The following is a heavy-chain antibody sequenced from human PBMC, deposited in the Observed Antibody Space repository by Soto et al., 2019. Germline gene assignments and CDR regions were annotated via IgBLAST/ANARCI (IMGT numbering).Heavy chain of an antibody. D-gene: IGHD3-3*01. V-gene: IGHV3-23*01. Sequence: GGSLRLSCAASGFTFSSYAMSWVRQAPGKGLEWVSAISGSGGSTYYADSVKGRFTISRDNSKNTLYLQMSSLRAEDTAVYYCAKVQGYYDFWSGYFPFDYWGQGTLVTSPQ. CDR3: AKVQGYYDFWSGYFPFDY. J-gene: IGHJ4*02. CDR1: GFTFSSYA. CDR2: ISGSGGST.